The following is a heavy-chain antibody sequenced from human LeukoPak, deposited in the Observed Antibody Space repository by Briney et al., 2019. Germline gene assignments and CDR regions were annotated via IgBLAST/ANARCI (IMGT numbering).Heavy chain of an antibody. Sequence: GASVKVSCKASGYTFTGYYMHWVRQAPGQGLEWMGWISAYNGNTNYAQKLQGRVTMTTDTSTSTAYMELRSLRSDDTAVYYCARTTDSSSLDYWGQGTLVTVSS. J-gene: IGHJ4*02. CDR1: GYTFTGYY. D-gene: IGHD6-6*01. V-gene: IGHV1-18*04. CDR3: ARTTDSSSLDY. CDR2: ISAYNGNT.